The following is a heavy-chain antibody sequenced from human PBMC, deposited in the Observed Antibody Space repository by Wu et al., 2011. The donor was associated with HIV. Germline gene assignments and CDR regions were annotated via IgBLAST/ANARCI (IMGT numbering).Heavy chain of an antibody. Sequence: QVQLVQSGAEVKKPGSSVKVSCKASGDTFTTHALSWVRQAPGQGLEWMGRIIPIFNRPTYAQKLQGRLTITADKSASTVYMELSSLRFEDTAVYFCARACSGEACYFVYWGQGTLVTVSS. J-gene: IGHJ4*02. V-gene: IGHV1-69*04. CDR3: ARACSGEACYFVY. CDR2: IIPIFNRP. CDR1: GDTFTTHA. D-gene: IGHD2-15*01.